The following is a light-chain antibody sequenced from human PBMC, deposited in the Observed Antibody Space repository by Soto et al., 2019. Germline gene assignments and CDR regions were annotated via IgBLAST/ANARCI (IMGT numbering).Light chain of an antibody. Sequence: QSVLTQPASVSGSPGQSITISCTGASSDVGSYNLVSWYQQHPGKAPKLMIYEVSKRPSGVSNRFSGSKSGNTASLTISGLQAEDEADYYCCSYAVRSTYYVFGTGTNVTVL. CDR1: SSDVGSYNL. V-gene: IGLV2-23*02. J-gene: IGLJ1*01. CDR2: EVS. CDR3: CSYAVRSTYYV.